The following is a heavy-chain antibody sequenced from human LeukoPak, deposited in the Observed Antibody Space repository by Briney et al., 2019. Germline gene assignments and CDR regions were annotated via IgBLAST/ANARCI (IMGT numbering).Heavy chain of an antibody. D-gene: IGHD3-10*01. CDR1: GYTFTSYD. CDR2: MNPNSGNT. V-gene: IGHV1-8*01. CDR3: ARDYYGSARNFDY. J-gene: IGHJ4*02. Sequence: ASVKVSCKASGYTFTSYDINWVRQATGQGLEWMGWMNPNSGNTGYAQKLQGRVTMATDTSTSTAYMELRSLRSDDTAVYYCARDYYGSARNFDYWGQGTLVTVSS.